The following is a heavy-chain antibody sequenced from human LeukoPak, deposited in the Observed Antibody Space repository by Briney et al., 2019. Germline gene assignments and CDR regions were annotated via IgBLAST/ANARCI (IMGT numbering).Heavy chain of an antibody. CDR3: AREGSIVPHQDLDY. V-gene: IGHV3-21*01. CDR1: GFTFSSYS. Sequence: GGSLRLSCAASGFTFSSYSMNWVRQAPGKGLEWVSSINSRGSGEYYADSVKGGFTISRDNAKNSLYLQMNSLRAEDTAVYYCAREGSIVPHQDLDYWGQGTLVSVSS. J-gene: IGHJ4*02. D-gene: IGHD2-8*01. CDR2: INSRGSGE.